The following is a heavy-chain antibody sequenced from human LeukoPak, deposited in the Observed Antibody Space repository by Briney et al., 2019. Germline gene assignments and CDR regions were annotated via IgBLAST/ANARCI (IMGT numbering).Heavy chain of an antibody. Sequence: GGSLRLSCAASGFTFSSYTMHWIRQAPGKGLEWVSSISGSNSYIFYADSVKGRFTVSRDNAKDSLYLQMNSLRAEDTAVYYCARAQYTYYDILTGSYYFDYWGQGTLVTVSS. D-gene: IGHD3-9*01. J-gene: IGHJ4*02. CDR3: ARAQYTYYDILTGSYYFDY. V-gene: IGHV3-21*01. CDR2: ISGSNSYI. CDR1: GFTFSSYT.